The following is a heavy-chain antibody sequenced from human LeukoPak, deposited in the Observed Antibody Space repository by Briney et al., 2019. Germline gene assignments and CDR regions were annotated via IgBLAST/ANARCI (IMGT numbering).Heavy chain of an antibody. J-gene: IGHJ5*02. D-gene: IGHD3-3*01. V-gene: IGHV3-23*01. CDR2: IRGSGGST. Sequence: GGSLRLSCAASGFTFSSYAMSWVRQAPGKGLEWVSAIRGSGGSTYYADSVKGRFTISRDNSKNTLYLQMNSLRAEDTAVYYCAKDVSSYDFWSGYSGGGFDPWGQGTLVTVSS. CDR3: AKDVSSYDFWSGYSGGGFDP. CDR1: GFTFSSYA.